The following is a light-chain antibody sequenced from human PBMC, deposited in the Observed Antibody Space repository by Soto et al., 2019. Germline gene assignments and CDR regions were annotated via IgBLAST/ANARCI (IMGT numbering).Light chain of an antibody. CDR2: DAS. V-gene: IGKV1-5*01. Sequence: DIQMTQSPSTLSASVGDRVTITCRASQGISSWLAWYQQKPGKAPKLLIYDASSLESGVPSRFSGSGSGTEFTLTISSLQPDDFATYYCQQYNSYRWTFGQGTKVEIK. CDR1: QGISSW. CDR3: QQYNSYRWT. J-gene: IGKJ1*01.